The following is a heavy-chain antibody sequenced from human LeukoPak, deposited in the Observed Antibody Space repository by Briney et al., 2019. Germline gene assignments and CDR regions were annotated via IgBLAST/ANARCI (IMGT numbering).Heavy chain of an antibody. Sequence: GGSLRLSCAASGFTFSDYYMSWIRQAPGKGLEWVSYISSRSGYTNYADSVKGRFTISRDNSKNTLYLQMNSLRAEDTAVYYCAKEGITMVRGVIYYWGQGTLVTVSS. CDR3: AKEGITMVRGVIYY. D-gene: IGHD3-10*01. J-gene: IGHJ4*02. CDR2: ISSRSGYT. CDR1: GFTFSDYY. V-gene: IGHV3-11*05.